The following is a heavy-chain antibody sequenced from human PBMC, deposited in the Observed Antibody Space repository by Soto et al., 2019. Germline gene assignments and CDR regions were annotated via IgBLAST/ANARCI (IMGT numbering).Heavy chain of an antibody. Sequence: GGSLRLSCTVSGFTFSAFAMYCVRQAPGKGLEWVALISYDGTNEDYAESVRGRFTISRDNSKNTLYLDMNSLSAEDSAVYFCAKGVVREPAYFDYWGQGTLLTVSS. CDR2: ISYDGTNE. V-gene: IGHV3-30*18. CDR1: GFTFSAFA. CDR3: AKGVVREPAYFDY. D-gene: IGHD2-21*01. J-gene: IGHJ4*02.